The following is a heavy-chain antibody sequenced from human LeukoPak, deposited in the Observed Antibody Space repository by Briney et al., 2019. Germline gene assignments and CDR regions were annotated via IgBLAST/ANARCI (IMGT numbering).Heavy chain of an antibody. CDR3: ARGMTTVTSFRTDDAFDI. V-gene: IGHV4-30-4*01. CDR1: GGSISSGDYY. D-gene: IGHD4-17*01. Sequence: SETLSLTCTVSGGSISSGDYYWSWIRQPPGKGLEWIGYIYYSGSTYYNLSLKSRVTISVDTSKNQFSLKLSSVTAADTAVYYCARGMTTVTSFRTDDAFDIWGQGTMVTVSS. CDR2: IYYSGST. J-gene: IGHJ3*02.